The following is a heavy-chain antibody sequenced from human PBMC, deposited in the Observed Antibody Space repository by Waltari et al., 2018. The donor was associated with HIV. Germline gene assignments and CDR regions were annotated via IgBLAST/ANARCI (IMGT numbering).Heavy chain of an antibody. J-gene: IGHJ1*01. CDR2: VVPILRTT. V-gene: IGHV1-69*08. CDR1: GGTFASSR. Sequence: QVQLVQSGAEMKMPGSAVRISCTASGGTFASSRIKWVRQGPGQGLEWMGRVVPILRTTQYSEHVKGRISITADKSTATAFVDLTGLTSADTALYYCVLGSHYYDTSGYYETWGQGTLVTVSS. CDR3: VLGSHYYDTSGYYET. D-gene: IGHD3-22*01.